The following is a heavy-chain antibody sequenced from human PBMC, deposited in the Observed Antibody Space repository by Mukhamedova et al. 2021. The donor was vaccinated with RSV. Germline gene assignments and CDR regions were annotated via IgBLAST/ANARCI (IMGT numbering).Heavy chain of an antibody. J-gene: IGHJ3*02. D-gene: IGHD1-26*01. CDR2: ISGSGDST. CDR3: AKFLGYSGSSWRAFDI. Sequence: WVSAISGSGDSTYYADSVKGRFTISRDNSKNTVYLQMNILRAEDTAVYYCAKFLGYSGSSWRAFDIWGQGTMVTVSS. V-gene: IGHV3-23*01.